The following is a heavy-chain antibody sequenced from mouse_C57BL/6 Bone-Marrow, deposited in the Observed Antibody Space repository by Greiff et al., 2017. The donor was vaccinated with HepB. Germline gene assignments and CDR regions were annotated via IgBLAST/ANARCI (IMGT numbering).Heavy chain of an antibody. CDR2: INPNNGGT. CDR3: AVYDGYYDWYFDV. V-gene: IGHV1-22*01. Sequence: VQLKQSGPELVKPGASVKMSCKASGYTFTDYNMHWVKQSHGKSLEWIGYINPNNGGTSYNQKFKGKATLTVNKSSSTAYMELRSLTSEDSAVYYCAVYDGYYDWYFDVWGTGTTVTVSS. CDR1: GYTFTDYN. D-gene: IGHD2-3*01. J-gene: IGHJ1*03.